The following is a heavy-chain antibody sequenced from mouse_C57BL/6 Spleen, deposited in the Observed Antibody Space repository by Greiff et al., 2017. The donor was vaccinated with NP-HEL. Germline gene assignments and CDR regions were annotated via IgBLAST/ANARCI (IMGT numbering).Heavy chain of an antibody. D-gene: IGHD1-1*01. J-gene: IGHJ4*01. CDR3: ARDYYGSSLYAMDY. CDR1: GFTFSSYG. CDR2: ISSGGSYT. V-gene: IGHV5-6*01. Sequence: VQLKESGGDLVKPGGSLKLSCAASGFTFSSYGMSWVRQTPDKRLEWVATISSGGSYTYYPDSVKGRFTISRDNAKNTLYLQMSSLKSEDTAMYYCARDYYGSSLYAMDYWGQGTSVTVSS.